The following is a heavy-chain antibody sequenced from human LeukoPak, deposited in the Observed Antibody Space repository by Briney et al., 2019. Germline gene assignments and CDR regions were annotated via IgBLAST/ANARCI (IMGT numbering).Heavy chain of an antibody. V-gene: IGHV3-74*01. CDR1: GFTFSSYW. Sequence: RPGGSLRLSCAASGFTFSSYWMHWVRHAPGKGLVWLSRINTDGSSTNYADSVKGRFTISRDNAKNTLYLEMNSLRAEDTAVYYCAPSKYSGYLDDWGQGTLVTASS. CDR3: APSKYSGYLDD. J-gene: IGHJ4*02. CDR2: INTDGSST. D-gene: IGHD5-12*01.